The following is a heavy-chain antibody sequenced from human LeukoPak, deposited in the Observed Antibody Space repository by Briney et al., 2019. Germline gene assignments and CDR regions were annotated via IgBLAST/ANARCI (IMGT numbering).Heavy chain of an antibody. CDR2: IYPDDSDT. D-gene: IGHD5-18*01. CDR3: ARLVDTTMADY. CDR1: GYSFTSYW. V-gene: IGHV5-51*01. Sequence: GESLKISCKASGYSFTSYWIGWVRQMPGKGLGWMGIIYPDDSDTRYSPSFQGQVTISADKSISTAYLLWSSLKASDTAMYYCARLVDTTMADYWGQGSLFTVSS. J-gene: IGHJ4*02.